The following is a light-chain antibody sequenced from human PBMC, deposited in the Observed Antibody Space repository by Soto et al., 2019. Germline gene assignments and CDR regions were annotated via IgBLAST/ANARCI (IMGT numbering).Light chain of an antibody. Sequence: EIVLTQSPGTLSLSPGERATLSCRASQSVSSSYLAWYQQKPGQAPRLLIYGASSRASGIPDRFSGSGSGTNFTLTISRLEPEDFAVYYYQQYGSSRTFGKGTKVEIK. J-gene: IGKJ1*01. V-gene: IGKV3-20*01. CDR2: GAS. CDR1: QSVSSSY. CDR3: QQYGSSRT.